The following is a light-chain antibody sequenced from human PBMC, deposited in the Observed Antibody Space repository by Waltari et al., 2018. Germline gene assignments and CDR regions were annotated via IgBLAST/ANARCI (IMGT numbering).Light chain of an antibody. J-gene: IGKJ1*01. Sequence: EIVLTQSPVTLSLSPGERATLSCRASQSIGRYLAWYQQKPDQAPRLLIYAASTRATGIPDRFSGSGSGTDFSLSISRLEPEDFAVYHCQNHERLPATFGQGTKVEIK. CDR3: QNHERLPAT. CDR1: QSIGRY. V-gene: IGKV3-20*01. CDR2: AAS.